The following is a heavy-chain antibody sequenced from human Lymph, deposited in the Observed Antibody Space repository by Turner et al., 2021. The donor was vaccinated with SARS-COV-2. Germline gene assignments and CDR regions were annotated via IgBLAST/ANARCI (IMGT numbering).Heavy chain of an antibody. V-gene: IGHV4-34*01. D-gene: IGHD5-18*01. CDR1: GGSFSGYY. CDR3: ARGGVDTAMVRYYYYGMDV. J-gene: IGHJ6*02. Sequence: QVQLQQWGAGLLKPSDTLSLTCAVYGGSFSGYYWSWIRQPQGKGLEWIGEINHSGSTNYNPSLKSRGTISVDTSKNQFSLKLSSVTAADTAVYYCARGGVDTAMVRYYYYGMDVWGQGTTVTVSS. CDR2: INHSGST.